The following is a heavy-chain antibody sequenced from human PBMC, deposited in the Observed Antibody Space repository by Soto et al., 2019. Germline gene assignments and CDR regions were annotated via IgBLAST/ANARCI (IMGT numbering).Heavy chain of an antibody. CDR2: IHYSGST. V-gene: IGHV4-61*01. D-gene: IGHD2-2*01. Sequence: QVQLQESGPGLVKPSQTLSLTCTVSGGSISSDNYYWSWIRQFPGKGLEWIGYIHYSGSTNYNPSLKSRITISIDTSKNQFSLKLSSVTAADTAVYYCAREVVPAAQFDYWGQGTLVTVSS. CDR1: GGSISSDNYY. J-gene: IGHJ4*02. CDR3: AREVVPAAQFDY.